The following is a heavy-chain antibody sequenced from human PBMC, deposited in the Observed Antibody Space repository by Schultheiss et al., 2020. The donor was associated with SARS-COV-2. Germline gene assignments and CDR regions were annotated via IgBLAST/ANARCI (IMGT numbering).Heavy chain of an antibody. Sequence: GGSLRLSCAASGFTFSNYWMSWVRQAPGKGLEWVANIKQDGSEKYYVDSVKGRFTISRDNAKKSLYLQMNSLRAEDTAVYYCARDTTTVTTGSGLSYYGLDVWGQGTTVTVSS. D-gene: IGHD4-17*01. J-gene: IGHJ6*02. CDR1: GFTFSNYW. CDR2: IKQDGSEK. CDR3: ARDTTTVTTGSGLSYYGLDV. V-gene: IGHV3-7*01.